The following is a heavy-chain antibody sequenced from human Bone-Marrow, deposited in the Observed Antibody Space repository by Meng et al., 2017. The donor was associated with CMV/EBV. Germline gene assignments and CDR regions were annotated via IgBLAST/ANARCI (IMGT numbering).Heavy chain of an antibody. CDR3: ARKIYYGSGSYPDY. V-gene: IGHV3-21*01. CDR2: ISSSSSYI. CDR1: GFTVSSNY. D-gene: IGHD3-10*01. J-gene: IGHJ4*02. Sequence: GESLKISCAASGFTVSSNYMSWVRQAPGKGLEWVSSISSSSSYIYYADSVKGRFTISRDNAKNSLYLQMNSLRAEDTAVYYCARKIYYGSGSYPDYWGQGTLVTVSS.